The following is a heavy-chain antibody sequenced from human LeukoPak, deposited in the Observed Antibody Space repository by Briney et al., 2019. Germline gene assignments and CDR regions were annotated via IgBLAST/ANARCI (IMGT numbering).Heavy chain of an antibody. D-gene: IGHD3-22*01. CDR3: ATDGSYYDSSGYPPGDY. CDR2: IYTSGST. Sequence: SETLSLTCTVSGGSISSYYWSWIRQPAGKGLEWIGRIYTSGSTNYNPSLKSRVTISVDTSKNQFSLKLSSVTAADTAVYYCATDGSYYDSSGYPPGDYWGQGTLVTVSS. J-gene: IGHJ4*02. CDR1: GGSISSYY. V-gene: IGHV4-4*07.